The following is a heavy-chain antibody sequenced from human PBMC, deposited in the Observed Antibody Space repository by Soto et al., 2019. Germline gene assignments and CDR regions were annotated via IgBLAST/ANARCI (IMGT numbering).Heavy chain of an antibody. CDR3: AHTSAKPTFDF. CDR1: GFSLSTNAMG. V-gene: IGHV2-5*02. J-gene: IGHJ4*02. CDR2: IYWDDDK. Sequence: QITLKESGPALVKPTQTLTLTCTFSGFSLSTNAMGVGWIRQPPGKALEWLAVIYWDDDKRYSPSLKSRLTITKDTSQNQVVLILTNMDPVDTATYYCAHTSAKPTFDFWGQGTLVTVSS.